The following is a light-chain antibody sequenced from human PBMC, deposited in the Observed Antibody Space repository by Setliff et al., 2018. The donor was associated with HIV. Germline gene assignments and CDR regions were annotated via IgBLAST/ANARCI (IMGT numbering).Light chain of an antibody. CDR3: CSYAGSSSFQ. Sequence: QSALTQPASVSGSPGQSTTITCTGTNSDVGSYNLVSWYQHHPGKAPKLIIYEDNKRPSGVSNRFSGSKSGNTASLTSSGLQAEDEADYHCCSYAGSSSFQFGGGTKVTVL. J-gene: IGLJ2*01. V-gene: IGLV2-23*02. CDR2: EDN. CDR1: NSDVGSYNL.